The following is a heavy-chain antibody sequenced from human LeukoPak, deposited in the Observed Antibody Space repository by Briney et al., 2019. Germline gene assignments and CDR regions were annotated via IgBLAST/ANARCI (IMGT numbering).Heavy chain of an antibody. CDR2: IHNCGTI. CDR1: GASISSYY. V-gene: IGHV4-4*09. CDR3: ARTYYDASGFDY. D-gene: IGHD3-22*01. J-gene: IGHJ4*02. Sequence: PSETLSLTCTVSGASISSYYWNWIRQPPGKGLEWIGYIHNCGTINYNPSLKSRVTISVDTSKNQFSLKMNSVTAADTAVYYCARTYYDASGFDYWGQGTLVTVSS.